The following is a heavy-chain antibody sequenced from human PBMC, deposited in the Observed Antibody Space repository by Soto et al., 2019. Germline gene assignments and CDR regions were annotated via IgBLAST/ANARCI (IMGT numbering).Heavy chain of an antibody. CDR2: ISAYNGNT. J-gene: IGHJ4*02. CDR3: ARDRGSSGSYSFDY. CDR1: GYTFTSYG. Sequence: QVQLVQSGTEVKKPGASVKVSCKASGYTFTSYGISWVRQAPGQGLEWMGWISAYNGNTNYAQKLQGRVTMTTDTSTSTAHMELRSLRSDDTAVDYCARDRGSSGSYSFDYWGQGTLVTVSS. D-gene: IGHD3-10*01. V-gene: IGHV1-18*01.